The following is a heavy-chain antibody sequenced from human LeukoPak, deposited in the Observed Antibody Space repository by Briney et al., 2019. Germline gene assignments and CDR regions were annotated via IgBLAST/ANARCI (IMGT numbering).Heavy chain of an antibody. CDR2: IYYSGNS. J-gene: IGHJ4*02. CDR3: ARGLGSSWYGD. Sequence: SQTLSLTCTVSGGSISSGDYYWTWIRQPPGKGLEWIGYIYYSGNSYSNTSLKSRLILSVDTSKNQFSLKLSSVTAADTAVYYCARGLGSSWYGDWGQGTLVTVSS. CDR1: GGSISSGDYY. D-gene: IGHD6-13*01. V-gene: IGHV4-30-4*01.